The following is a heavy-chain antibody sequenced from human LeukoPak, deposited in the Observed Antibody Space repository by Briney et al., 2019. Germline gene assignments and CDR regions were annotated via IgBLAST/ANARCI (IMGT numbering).Heavy chain of an antibody. CDR3: AAGIVGATFWLDY. J-gene: IGHJ4*02. Sequence: SESLSLTCTVSGGSISSYYWGWIRQPPGKGLEWIGYIYYSGSTNYNPSLKSRVTISVDTSKNQFSLKLSSVTAADTAVYYCAAGIVGATFWLDYWGQGTLVTVSS. CDR2: IYYSGST. CDR1: GGSISSYY. V-gene: IGHV4-59*01. D-gene: IGHD1-26*01.